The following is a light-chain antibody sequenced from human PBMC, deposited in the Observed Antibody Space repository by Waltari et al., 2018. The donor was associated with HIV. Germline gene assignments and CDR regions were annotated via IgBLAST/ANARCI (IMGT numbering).Light chain of an antibody. V-gene: IGLV2-11*01. CDR3: CAYAGDSVV. CDR2: DVN. Sequence: QSALTQPRSVSGSPGQSVAISCTGTSSDVGGYNYVSWYQQHPGKAPKLMLSDVNKRPSGVPERCAGAKSGNTASLTISGLQAEDEADYYCCAYAGDSVVFGGGTKLTVL. J-gene: IGLJ2*01. CDR1: SSDVGGYNY.